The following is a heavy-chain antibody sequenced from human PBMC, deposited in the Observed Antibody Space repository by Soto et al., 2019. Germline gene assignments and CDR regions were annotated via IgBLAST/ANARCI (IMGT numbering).Heavy chain of an antibody. D-gene: IGHD3-10*01. CDR3: ARGVFVFIGVSARRDVFCF. J-gene: IGHJ6*02. V-gene: IGHV1-69*06. CDR2: IIPLFGTT. CDR1: CDTFSTYS. Sequence: GASVKVSCKASCDTFSTYSITWVRPAPGQGLEWMGQIIPLFGTTTSAEQLQGRVTLTADKSTNTAYMELSSLSSDDTAVYYGARGVFVFIGVSARRDVFCFWAQGTTVTGSS.